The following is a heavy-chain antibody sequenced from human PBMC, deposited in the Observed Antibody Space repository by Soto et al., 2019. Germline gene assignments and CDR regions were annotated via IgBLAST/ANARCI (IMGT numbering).Heavy chain of an antibody. CDR2: IYYTGST. J-gene: IGHJ5*02. V-gene: IGHV4-31*03. D-gene: IGHD3-10*02. Sequence: QVQLQESGPGLVQPSQTLSLTCTVSGASIRSDGYYWGWIRQHPGKGLEWIGYIYYTGSTYYNPSLKSRVLISVDTSKNQFSLKLTSVTAADTAVYYCARRTMSRFDPWGQGTLVTVSS. CDR1: GASIRSDGYY. CDR3: ARRTMSRFDP.